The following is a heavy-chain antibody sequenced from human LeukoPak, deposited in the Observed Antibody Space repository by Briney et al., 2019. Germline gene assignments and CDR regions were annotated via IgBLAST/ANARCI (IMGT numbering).Heavy chain of an antibody. CDR2: ISASGDSA. Sequence: GGSLRLSCAASGFTLRSYGMNWVRQAPGKGLEWVSGISASGDSAFYADSVKGRFTISRDNSKNTLYLQMNSLRAEDTALYYCAASATYYYYYIDVWGKGTTVTISS. J-gene: IGHJ6*03. CDR1: GFTLRSYG. V-gene: IGHV3-23*01. CDR3: AASATYYYYYIDV. D-gene: IGHD3-3*01.